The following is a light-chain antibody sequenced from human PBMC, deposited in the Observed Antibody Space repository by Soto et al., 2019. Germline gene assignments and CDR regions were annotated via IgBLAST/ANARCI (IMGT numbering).Light chain of an antibody. CDR3: QQYSYYAT. J-gene: IGKJ1*01. CDR2: KAS. CDR1: QTISSW. V-gene: IGKV1-5*03. Sequence: DIQMTQSPSTLAASVGDRVTITCRASQTISSWLAWYQQKPGKAPKLLIYKASTLESGVPSRFSGSGSGTDFTLTVTSLQPEDFATYYCQQYSYYATFGQGTMVEI.